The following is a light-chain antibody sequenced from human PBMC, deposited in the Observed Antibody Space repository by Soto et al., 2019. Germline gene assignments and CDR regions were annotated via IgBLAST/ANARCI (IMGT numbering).Light chain of an antibody. CDR1: QSVNSN. Sequence: EIVLSQSPGTLSLSPGERATLSCRASQSVNSNYLAWYQQKPGQAPRLLIYDASNRATGIPARFSGSGSGTEFTLTISSLQSEDFAVYYCQQYNNWPPWTFGQGTKVDIK. CDR2: DAS. J-gene: IGKJ1*01. V-gene: IGKV3D-15*01. CDR3: QQYNNWPPWT.